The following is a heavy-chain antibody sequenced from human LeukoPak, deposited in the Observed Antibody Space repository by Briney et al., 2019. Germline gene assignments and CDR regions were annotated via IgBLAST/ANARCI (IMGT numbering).Heavy chain of an antibody. CDR2: ISSSTSYI. J-gene: IGHJ4*02. D-gene: IGHD4-17*01. Sequence: PGGSLRLSCAASGFTFSSYSMNWIRQAPGKGLEWVSSISSSTSYIYYADSVKGRFTISKDNAKNSLYLQMNSLRAEDTAVYYCARAGGSTVSHSDYWGQGTLVTVPS. CDR1: GFTFSSYS. CDR3: ARAGGSTVSHSDY. V-gene: IGHV3-21*01.